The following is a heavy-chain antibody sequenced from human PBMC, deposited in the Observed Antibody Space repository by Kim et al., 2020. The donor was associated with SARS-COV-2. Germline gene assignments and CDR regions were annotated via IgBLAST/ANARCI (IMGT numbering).Heavy chain of an antibody. CDR2: GSSGRT. J-gene: IGHJ4*02. CDR3: GVRFDY. D-gene: IGHD3-10*01. V-gene: IGHV3-23*01. Sequence: GSSGRTNYADSMKDRLTISRDNTKNTLYLQMNSLRAEDTAVYYCGVRFDYWGQGALVTVSS.